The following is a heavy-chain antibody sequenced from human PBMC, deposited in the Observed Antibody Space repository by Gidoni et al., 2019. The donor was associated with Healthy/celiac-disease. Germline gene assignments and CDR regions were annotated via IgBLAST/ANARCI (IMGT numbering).Heavy chain of an antibody. V-gene: IGHV3-15*01. D-gene: IGHD2-15*01. Sequence: EVQLVESGGGLVTPGGSLSLSCAASGFTFSHSWMSWVRQAPGKGLEWVGRIKSKTDGGTTDYAAPVKGRFTISRDDSKNTLYLQMNSLKTEDTAVYYCTTGLGYCSGGSCYAGYFDYWGQGTLVTVSS. CDR3: TTGLGYCSGGSCYAGYFDY. J-gene: IGHJ4*02. CDR1: GFTFSHSW. CDR2: IKSKTDGGTT.